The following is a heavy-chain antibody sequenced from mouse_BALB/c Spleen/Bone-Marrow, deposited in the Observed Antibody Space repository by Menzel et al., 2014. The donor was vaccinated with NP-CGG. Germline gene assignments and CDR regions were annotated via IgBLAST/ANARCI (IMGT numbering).Heavy chain of an antibody. J-gene: IGHJ2*01. V-gene: IGHV1-74*01. CDR1: GYTFTSYW. Sequence: VQLLQSGAELVRPGASVKLSCKASGYTFTSYWMNWVKQRPEQGLEWIGRIDPYDSETHYNQKFKDKAILTVDKSSSTTYMKLNRLTSEDTAVYYCARVSMIHSYFDYWGQGTTLTVSS. CDR2: IDPYDSET. CDR3: ARVSMIHSYFDY. D-gene: IGHD2-3*01.